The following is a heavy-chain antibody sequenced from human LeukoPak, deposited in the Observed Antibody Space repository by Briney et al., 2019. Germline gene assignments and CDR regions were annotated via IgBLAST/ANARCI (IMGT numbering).Heavy chain of an antibody. D-gene: IGHD1-26*01. CDR1: GSMYNYY. V-gene: IGHV4-59*08. Sequence: TLXLTCTVSGSMYNYYWSWIRQPPGKGLEWIGYIHYNGNTNCNPSLKSRVTMSLDTSKSQVSLKLNSVTAADTAVYYCARHISSGGTYAYFDYWGQGTLVTVSS. CDR2: IHYNGNT. J-gene: IGHJ4*02. CDR3: ARHISSGGTYAYFDY.